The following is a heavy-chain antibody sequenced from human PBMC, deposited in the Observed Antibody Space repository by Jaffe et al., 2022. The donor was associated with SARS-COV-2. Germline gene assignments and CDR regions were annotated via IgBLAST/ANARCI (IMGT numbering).Heavy chain of an antibody. CDR2: IKQDGSEK. Sequence: EVQLVESGGNLIQPGGSLRLSCAASGLKFSLYWMNWARQAPGKGLEWVASIKQDGSEKYYVDAVKGRFTISRDNARNSLYLEMNSLSVDDTATYYCAKGGGLDVWGPGTTVIVSS. V-gene: IGHV3-7*03. CDR1: GLKFSLYW. J-gene: IGHJ6*02. CDR3: AKGGGLDV.